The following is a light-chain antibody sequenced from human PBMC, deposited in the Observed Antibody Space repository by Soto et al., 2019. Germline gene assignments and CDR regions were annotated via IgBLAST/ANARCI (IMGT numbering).Light chain of an antibody. V-gene: IGKV1-9*01. Sequence: DIQLTQYPSFLSASVGDRVTITCRASQGISSYLSWYQQKPGKAPKILVYAASTLQTGDPSRFSGSGSCTDFTHTTSSLQPENFATYYCQKINSYPRTFRGGTTVDIK. CDR2: AAS. J-gene: IGKJ4*01. CDR3: QKINSYPRT. CDR1: QGISSY.